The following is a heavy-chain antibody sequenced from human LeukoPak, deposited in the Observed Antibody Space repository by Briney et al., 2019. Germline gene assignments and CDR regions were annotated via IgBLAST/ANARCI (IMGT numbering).Heavy chain of an antibody. J-gene: IGHJ4*02. CDR3: ARAMRSGYDY. D-gene: IGHD5-12*01. CDR1: GFTFSNYG. Sequence: GGSLRLSCAASGFTFSNYGMNWVRQAPGKGLEWLSYISSSSDATHYADSVKGRFTISRDNAKNSLYLEMNSLRDEDTAVYYCARAMRSGYDYWGQGTLVTVSS. V-gene: IGHV3-48*02. CDR2: ISSSSDAT.